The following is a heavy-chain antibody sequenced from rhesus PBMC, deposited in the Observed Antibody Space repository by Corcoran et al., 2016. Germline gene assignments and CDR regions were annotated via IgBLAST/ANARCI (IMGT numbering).Heavy chain of an antibody. J-gene: IGHJ2*01. CDR2: IDGKYTNT. V-gene: IGHV4-73*01. CDR1: GGSISGDSY. D-gene: IGHD6-25*01. CDR3: AGSGSRTNWYFDL. Sequence: QVKLQQWGEGLVKPSETLSLTCAVYGGSISGDSYWTWIRQAPGKGLEWIGNIDGKYTNTNYNPSLKNRLTISKDTSVNQFSLKLTSVTVADTAVYYCAGSGSRTNWYFDLWGPGTPITISS.